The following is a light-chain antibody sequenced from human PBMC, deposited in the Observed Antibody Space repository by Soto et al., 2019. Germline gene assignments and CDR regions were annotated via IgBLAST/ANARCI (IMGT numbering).Light chain of an antibody. Sequence: EILLTQSPATLSLSPGDRATLSCRASQYVNNNYLAWYQQRPGLAPRLLILDASTRAAGIADRFSGSGSGTDFTLTISRLEPEDFAVYFCQQYATSPRTFGQGTKVEIK. V-gene: IGKV3D-20*01. CDR3: QQYATSPRT. CDR2: DAS. J-gene: IGKJ1*01. CDR1: QYVNNNY.